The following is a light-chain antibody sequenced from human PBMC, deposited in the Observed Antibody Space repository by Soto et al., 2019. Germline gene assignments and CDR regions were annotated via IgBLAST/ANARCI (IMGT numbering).Light chain of an antibody. CDR2: DAS. V-gene: IGKV3-11*01. CDR3: QHRNNWPT. Sequence: EVVLTQSPAILSLSPGERATLSCRASQSISSSLAWYQHKPGRAPRLLIYDASNRATGIPARFSGSGSGTDFTLTISSLEPEDCAVYYCQHRNNWPTFGGGTKVEIK. J-gene: IGKJ4*01. CDR1: QSISSS.